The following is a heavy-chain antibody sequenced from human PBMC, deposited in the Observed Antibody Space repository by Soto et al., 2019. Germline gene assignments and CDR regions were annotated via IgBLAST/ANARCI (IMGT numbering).Heavy chain of an antibody. CDR2: ISWNSGSI. D-gene: IGHD5-18*01. Sequence: GGSLRLSCAAAAFTLDDHAMHCVRQAPGKGLEWVSGISWNSGSIAYADSVKGRLTISRDNAKNSLYLQMNSLRAEDTALYFCAKDRQGDTASTLGFDYWGQGTLVTVSS. V-gene: IGHV3-9*01. CDR3: AKDRQGDTASTLGFDY. J-gene: IGHJ4*02. CDR1: AFTLDDHA.